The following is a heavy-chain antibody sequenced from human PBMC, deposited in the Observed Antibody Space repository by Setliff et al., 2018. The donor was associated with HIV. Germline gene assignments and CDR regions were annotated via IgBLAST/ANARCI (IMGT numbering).Heavy chain of an antibody. CDR2: IIPIFGTA. CDR1: GYTFSQYP. Sequence: SVKVSCKASGYTFSQYPMHWVRQAPGQRLEWMGGIIPIFGTANYDQRFQGRVTITADETTSTAYMELSSLRSEDTAVYFCARDPVSDNSATPYYFDYWGQGTLVTVSS. V-gene: IGHV1-69*13. J-gene: IGHJ4*02. D-gene: IGHD2-21*01. CDR3: ARDPVSDNSATPYYFDY.